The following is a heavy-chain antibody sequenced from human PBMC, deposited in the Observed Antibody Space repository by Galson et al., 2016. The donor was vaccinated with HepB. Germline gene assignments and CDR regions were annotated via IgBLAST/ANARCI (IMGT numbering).Heavy chain of an antibody. Sequence: SLRLSCAASGFTFSNYAMSWVRQAPGKGLEWVSAITGSGITTSYADSVKGRFTISRDNPKNTLYLQMNSLRAEDTAVYYCARDRVGGWYPYFDYWGQGTLVTVSS. CDR3: ARDRVGGWYPYFDY. J-gene: IGHJ4*02. D-gene: IGHD6-19*01. CDR1: GFTFSNYA. CDR2: ITGSGITT. V-gene: IGHV3-23*01.